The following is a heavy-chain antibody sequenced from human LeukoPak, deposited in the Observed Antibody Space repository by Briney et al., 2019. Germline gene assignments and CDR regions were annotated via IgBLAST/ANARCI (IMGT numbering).Heavy chain of an antibody. CDR3: ATGSGRYYFDY. D-gene: IGHD6-19*01. Sequence: GESLKISCKGSGYTFSDYWIFWVRQIPGKGLEWVGIIYPGDSDVRFSPSLQGQVTISADKSISTTYLQWSSLKASDTAMFYCATGSGRYYFDYWGQGTLVTVSS. CDR2: IYPGDSDV. CDR1: GYTFSDYW. V-gene: IGHV5-51*01. J-gene: IGHJ4*02.